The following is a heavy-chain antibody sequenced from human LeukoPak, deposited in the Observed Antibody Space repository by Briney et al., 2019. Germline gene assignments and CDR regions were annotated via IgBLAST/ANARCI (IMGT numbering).Heavy chain of an antibody. V-gene: IGHV4-59*01. CDR2: VASSGTS. D-gene: IGHD2-21*02. CDR3: ARVVRGVVTSNWFDP. Sequence: PSETLSLTCTVSGDSLNTYYWAWIRQTPGKEVEWIAFVASSGTSNYNPSLKSRVSISIDPSKNQFSLALTSVTPADTAVYYCARVVRGVVTSNWFDPWGQGTLVSVSS. CDR1: GDSLNTYY. J-gene: IGHJ5*02.